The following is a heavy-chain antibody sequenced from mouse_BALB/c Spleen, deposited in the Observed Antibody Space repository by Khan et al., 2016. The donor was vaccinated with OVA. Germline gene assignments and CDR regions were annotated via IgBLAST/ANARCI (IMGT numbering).Heavy chain of an antibody. CDR1: GYSITSGYF. V-gene: IGHV3-6*02. D-gene: IGHD3-1*01. J-gene: IGHJ3*01. CDR3: ARGGSSGPAWCPY. CDR2: IRYDGGN. Sequence: EVQLQESGPGLVKPSQSLSLTCSVTGYSITSGYFWNWIRQFPGNRLEWMGYIRYDGGNNYNPSLKNRISISRDTSKNQVFLRLNSVTTEDTATYYCARGGSSGPAWCPYWGQGTLVTVSA.